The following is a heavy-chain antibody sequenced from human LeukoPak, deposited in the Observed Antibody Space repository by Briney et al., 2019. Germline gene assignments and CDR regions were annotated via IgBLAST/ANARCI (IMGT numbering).Heavy chain of an antibody. Sequence: SETLSLTCAVYGGSFSGYYWSWIRQPPGKGLEWIGEINHSGSTNYNPSLESRVTISVDTSKNQFSLKLSSVTAADTAVYYCARGIKRYTIFGVVSLVRYFDYWGQGTLVTVSS. CDR3: ARGIKRYTIFGVVSLVRYFDY. CDR2: INHSGST. CDR1: GGSFSGYY. V-gene: IGHV4-34*01. D-gene: IGHD3-3*01. J-gene: IGHJ4*02.